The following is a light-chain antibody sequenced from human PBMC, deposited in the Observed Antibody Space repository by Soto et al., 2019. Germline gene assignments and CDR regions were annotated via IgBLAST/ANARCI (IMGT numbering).Light chain of an antibody. CDR3: QQYYSYPLT. CDR2: AAS. Sequence: AIRMTQSPSSFSASTGDRVTITCRESQAISSYLAWYQQKPGKAPKLLIYAASTLQSGVPSRFSGSGSGTDFTLTISCLQSEDFATYYCQQYYSYPLTFGGGTKVEIK. V-gene: IGKV1-8*01. CDR1: QAISSY. J-gene: IGKJ4*01.